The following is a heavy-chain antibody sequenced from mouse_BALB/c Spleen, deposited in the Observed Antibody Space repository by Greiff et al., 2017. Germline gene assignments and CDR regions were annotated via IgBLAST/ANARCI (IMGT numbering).Heavy chain of an antibody. J-gene: IGHJ4*01. CDR1: GFTFSSYA. CDR2: ISSGGST. D-gene: IGHD4-1*01. V-gene: IGHV5-6-5*01. Sequence: EVKLVESGGGLVKPGGSLKLSCAASGFTFSSYAMSWVRQTPEKRLEWVASISSGGSTYYPDSVKGRFTISRDNARNILYLQMSSLRSEDTAMYYCARGGWDDAMDYWGRGTSVTVSS. CDR3: ARGGWDDAMDY.